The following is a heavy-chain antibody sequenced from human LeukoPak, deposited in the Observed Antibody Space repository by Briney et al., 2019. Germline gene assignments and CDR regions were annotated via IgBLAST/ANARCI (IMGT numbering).Heavy chain of an antibody. CDR2: ISSSSSYT. Sequence: PGGSLRLSCAASGFTFSDYYMSWIRQAPGKGLEWVSYISSSSSYTNYADSVKGRFTISRDNAKNSLYLQMNGLRAEDTAVYYCARAGWVVAAFFDFWGQGTLVTVSS. D-gene: IGHD2-15*01. J-gene: IGHJ4*02. CDR1: GFTFSDYY. CDR3: ARAGWVVAAFFDF. V-gene: IGHV3-11*06.